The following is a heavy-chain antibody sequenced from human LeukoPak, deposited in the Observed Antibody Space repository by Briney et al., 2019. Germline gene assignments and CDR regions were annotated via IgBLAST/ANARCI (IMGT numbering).Heavy chain of an antibody. Sequence: SETLSLTGTGSGGSSNSYYWGWLRQRPGKGLEWFGYIYYGGSTSYNPSLKSRVTISVDTSKNQFSLKLSSVTPAATAVYYCARERRNDFCSRAFDISGHGTMVTASS. D-gene: IGHD3-3*01. CDR3: ARERRNDFCSRAFDI. CDR1: GGSSNSYY. CDR2: IYYGGST. J-gene: IGHJ3*02. V-gene: IGHV4-59*01.